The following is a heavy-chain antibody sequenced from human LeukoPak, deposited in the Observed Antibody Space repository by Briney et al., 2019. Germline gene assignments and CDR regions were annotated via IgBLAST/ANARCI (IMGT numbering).Heavy chain of an antibody. CDR1: GYTFTSYG. D-gene: IGHD3-10*01. Sequence: GASVKVSCKASGYTFTSYGISWVRQAPGQGLEWMGWISAYNGNTNYAQKLQGRVTMTTDTSTSTAYMELRSLRSDDTAMYYCARGPITMVRGVISYGMDVWGQGTTVTVSS. J-gene: IGHJ6*02. CDR2: ISAYNGNT. CDR3: ARGPITMVRGVISYGMDV. V-gene: IGHV1-18*01.